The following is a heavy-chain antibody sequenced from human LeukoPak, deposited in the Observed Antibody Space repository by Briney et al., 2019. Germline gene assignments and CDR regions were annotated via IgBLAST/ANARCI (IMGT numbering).Heavy chain of an antibody. CDR3: ARDGGKVGWSAAFDI. D-gene: IGHD3-3*01. Sequence: GASVKVSCKASGYTFTSYGISWVRQYPGQGVEWMGWISAYNGNTNYAQKLQGRVTMTTDTSTSTAYMELRSLSSDDTAVYYCARDGGKVGWSAAFDIWGQRTMVTVSS. CDR1: GYTFTSYG. J-gene: IGHJ3*02. CDR2: ISAYNGNT. V-gene: IGHV1-18*01.